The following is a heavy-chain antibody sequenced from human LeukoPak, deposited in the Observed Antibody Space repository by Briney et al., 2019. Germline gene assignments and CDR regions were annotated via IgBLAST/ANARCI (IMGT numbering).Heavy chain of an antibody. CDR2: MNPNSGNT. CDR3: ARSYTYGHFDY. J-gene: IGHJ4*02. V-gene: IGHV1-8*01. D-gene: IGHD5-18*01. CDR1: GYTFTSYD. Sequence: ASVKVSCKASGYTFTSYDINWVRQATGQGLEWMGWMNPNSGNTDYAQKFQGRVTMTRDTSISTAYMELSSLRSDDTAVYYCARSYTYGHFDYWGQGTLVTVSS.